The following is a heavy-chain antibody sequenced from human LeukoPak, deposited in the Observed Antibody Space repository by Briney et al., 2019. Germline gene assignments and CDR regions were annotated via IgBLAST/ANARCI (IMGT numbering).Heavy chain of an antibody. J-gene: IGHJ6*03. CDR1: GGSFSGYY. CDR3: ARETSQKGAHYMDV. V-gene: IGHV4-34*11. Sequence: SETLSLTCAVYGGSFSGYYWSWIRQPPGKGLKWIGNIYYSGYTTYSPSLRSRATISVDTSKNQFSLKLSSVTAADTAVYYCARETSQKGAHYMDVWGKGTTITISS. CDR2: IYYSGYT. D-gene: IGHD3-16*01.